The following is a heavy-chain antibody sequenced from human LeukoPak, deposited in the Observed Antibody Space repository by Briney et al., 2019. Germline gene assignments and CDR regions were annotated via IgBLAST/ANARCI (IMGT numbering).Heavy chain of an antibody. CDR1: GGTFSTYV. V-gene: IGHV1-69*06. CDR3: AINQAGYCGGGSCYRHEFYYMDV. J-gene: IGHJ6*03. D-gene: IGHD2-15*01. Sequence: ASVKVSCKACGGTFSTYVISGVRQAPGQGLEWMGGIIPVFGTANYAEKFQDRVTITADKSTSTAYMELSSLRPEDMAMYYCAINQAGYCGGGSCYRHEFYYMDVWGKGTSVTVSS. CDR2: IIPVFGTA.